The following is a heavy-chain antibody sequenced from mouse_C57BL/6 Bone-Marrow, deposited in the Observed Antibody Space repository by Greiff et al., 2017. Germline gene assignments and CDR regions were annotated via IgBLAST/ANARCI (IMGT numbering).Heavy chain of an antibody. V-gene: IGHV1-69*01. CDR3: AREGMLSAWFAY. CDR2: IDPSDSYT. D-gene: IGHD3-2*02. J-gene: IGHJ3*01. CDR1: GYTFTSYW. Sequence: VQLQQPGAELVMPGASVKLSCKASGYTFTSYWMHWVKQRPGQGLEWIGEIDPSDSYTNYNQKFKGKSTLTVDKSSSTAYMQRSSLTSEDSAVYYCAREGMLSAWFAYWGQGTLVTVSA.